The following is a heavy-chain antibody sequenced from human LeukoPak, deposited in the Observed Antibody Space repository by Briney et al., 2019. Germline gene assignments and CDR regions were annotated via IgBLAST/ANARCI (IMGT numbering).Heavy chain of an antibody. CDR3: AKGTGYCSGGSCYYGVDY. V-gene: IGHV3-30*18. CDR1: GFTFSSYG. D-gene: IGHD2-15*01. Sequence: PGGSLRLSCAASGFTFSSYGMHWVRQAPGKGLEWVAVISFDGSNKYYADSVQGRFTISRDNSKNTLYLQMHSLRAEDTAVYYCAKGTGYCSGGSCYYGVDYWGQGTLVTVSS. J-gene: IGHJ4*02. CDR2: ISFDGSNK.